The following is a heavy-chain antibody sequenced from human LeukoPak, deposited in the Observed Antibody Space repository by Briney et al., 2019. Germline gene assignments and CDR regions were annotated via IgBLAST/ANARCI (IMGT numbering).Heavy chain of an antibody. Sequence: GGSLRLSCAASGFTFSGYWMHWLRQAPGQGLVWVSRISTDGSTTSYADSVKGRFTSSRDNARNTLYLLMNTLEAEYTAVNYCARRDYFDPWGQGTLVTVSS. V-gene: IGHV3-74*01. CDR2: ISTDGSTT. CDR1: GFTFSGYW. D-gene: IGHD4-11*01. CDR3: ARRDYFDP. J-gene: IGHJ5*02.